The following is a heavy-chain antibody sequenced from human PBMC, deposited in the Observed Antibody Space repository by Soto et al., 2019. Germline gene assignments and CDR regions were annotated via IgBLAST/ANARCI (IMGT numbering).Heavy chain of an antibody. D-gene: IGHD2-2*01. V-gene: IGHV1-46*03. CDR1: GYTFTSYY. CDR3: ARAGEVVVPAASDAFDI. CDR2: INPSGGST. J-gene: IGHJ3*02. Sequence: ASVKVSCKASGYTFTSYYMHWVRQAPGQGLEWMGIINPSGGSTSYAQKFQGRVTMTRDTSTSTVYMELSSLRSEDTAVYYCARAGEVVVPAASDAFDIWGQGTMVTVS.